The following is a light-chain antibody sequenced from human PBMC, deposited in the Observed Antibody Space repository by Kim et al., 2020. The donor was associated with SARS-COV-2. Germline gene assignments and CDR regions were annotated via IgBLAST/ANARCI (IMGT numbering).Light chain of an antibody. CDR2: GKN. CDR3: NSRDSSGNHLEWV. CDR1: SLRSSY. V-gene: IGLV3-19*01. J-gene: IGLJ3*02. Sequence: GQTVRITCQGDSLRSSYASWYQQKPGQAPVLVIYGKNNRPSGIPDRFSGSSSGNTASLTITGAQAEDEADYYCNSRDSSGNHLEWVFGGGTQLTVL.